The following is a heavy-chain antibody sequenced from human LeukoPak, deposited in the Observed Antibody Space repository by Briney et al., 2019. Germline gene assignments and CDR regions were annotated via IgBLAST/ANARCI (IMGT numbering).Heavy chain of an antibody. CDR2: INHSGST. J-gene: IGHJ4*02. D-gene: IGHD3-16*02. V-gene: IGHV4-34*01. CDR3: ASSDYVWGSYRYFPFDY. Sequence: PLETLSLTCAVYGGSFSGYYWSWIRQPPGKGLEWIGEINHSGSTNYNPSLKSRVTISVDTSKNQFSLKLSSVTAADTAVYYCASSDYVWGSYRYFPFDYWGQGTLVTVSS. CDR1: GGSFSGYY.